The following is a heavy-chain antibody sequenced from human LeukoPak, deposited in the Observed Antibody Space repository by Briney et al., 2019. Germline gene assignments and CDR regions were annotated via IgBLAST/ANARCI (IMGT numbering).Heavy chain of an antibody. CDR3: ARDPALVAATPYYFDY. V-gene: IGHV3-21*01. D-gene: IGHD2-15*01. J-gene: IGHJ4*02. Sequence: GGSLRLSCAGPRVNLRNYWLNSGRPAPGEGVGGVSSICSSSSYIYYADSVKGRFTISRDNAKNSLYLQMNSLRAEDTAVYYCARDPALVAATPYYFDYWGQGTLVTVSS. CDR2: ICSSSSYI. CDR1: RVNLRNYW.